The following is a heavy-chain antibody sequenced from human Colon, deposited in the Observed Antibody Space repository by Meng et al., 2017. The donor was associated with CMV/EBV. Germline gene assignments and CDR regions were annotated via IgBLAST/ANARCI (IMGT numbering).Heavy chain of an antibody. CDR2: VYYTEGT. D-gene: IGHD5-18*01. CDR1: GDSNKSNTYN. V-gene: IGHV4-39*07. Sequence: QLQLEGSGPGMVQASGTLSLPCTVSGDSNKSNTYNWGWIRQPPGKGLEWIGNVYYTEGTYYNPSLKSRVTISIDTSMNQFSLKLSSVTAADTAIYYCVRGGTAMVAHFDYWGQGALVTVSS. CDR3: VRGGTAMVAHFDY. J-gene: IGHJ4*02.